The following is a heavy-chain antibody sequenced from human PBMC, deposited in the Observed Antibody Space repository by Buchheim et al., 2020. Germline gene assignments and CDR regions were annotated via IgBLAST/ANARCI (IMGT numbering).Heavy chain of an antibody. D-gene: IGHD1-26*01. Sequence: QVQLVESGGGVVQPGRSLRLSCAASGFTFSSYGMHRVRQAPGKGLEWVAVISYDGSNKYYADSVKGRFTISRDNSKNTLYLQMNSLRAEDTAVYYCAKALWELPYYYYYGMDVWGQGTT. CDR3: AKALWELPYYYYYGMDV. J-gene: IGHJ6*02. CDR2: ISYDGSNK. CDR1: GFTFSSYG. V-gene: IGHV3-30*18.